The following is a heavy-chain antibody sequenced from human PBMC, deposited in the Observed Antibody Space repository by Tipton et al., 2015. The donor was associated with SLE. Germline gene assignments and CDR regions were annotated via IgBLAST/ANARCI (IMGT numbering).Heavy chain of an antibody. Sequence: SLRLSCAASGFTFSDYPMSWVRQPPGKGLEWVSIVITVNTHYADSVKGRFTISRDNSKNTLYLQMNSLRAEDTAVYYCARASTPGIAAVEADYWGQGTLVTVSS. CDR2: IVITVNT. J-gene: IGHJ4*02. CDR1: GFTFSDYP. CDR3: ARASTPGIAAVEADY. V-gene: IGHV3-23*03. D-gene: IGHD6-13*01.